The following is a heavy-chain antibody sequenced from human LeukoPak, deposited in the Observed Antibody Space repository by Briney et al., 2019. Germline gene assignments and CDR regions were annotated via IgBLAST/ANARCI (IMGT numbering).Heavy chain of an antibody. CDR3: AREDGYSSSWYSDY. CDR1: GFTFSDYY. V-gene: IGHV3-11*05. CDR2: ISSTSIYI. Sequence: GGSLRLSCAASGFTFSDYYMSWLRQAPGKGLEWVSDISSTSIYINYADSVKGRFTISRDNAKNSLYLQMNSLRAEDTAVYYCAREDGYSSSWYSDYWGQGTLVTVSS. J-gene: IGHJ4*02. D-gene: IGHD6-13*01.